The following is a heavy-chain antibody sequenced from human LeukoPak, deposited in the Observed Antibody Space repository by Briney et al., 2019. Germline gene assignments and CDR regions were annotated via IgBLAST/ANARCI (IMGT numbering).Heavy chain of an antibody. CDR3: ARRGIAVAGSTDASDI. V-gene: IGHV4-59*08. CDR2: IYYSGST. Sequence: SETLSLTCTVSGGPISSYYWSWIRQPPGKGLEWIGYIYYSGSTNYNPSLKSRVTISVDTSKNQFSLKLSSVTAADTAVYYCARRGIAVAGSTDASDIWGQGTMVTVSS. CDR1: GGPISSYY. D-gene: IGHD6-19*01. J-gene: IGHJ3*02.